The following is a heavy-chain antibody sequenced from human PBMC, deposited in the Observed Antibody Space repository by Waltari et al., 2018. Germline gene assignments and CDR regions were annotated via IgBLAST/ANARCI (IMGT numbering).Heavy chain of an antibody. V-gene: IGHV3-23*03. CDR2: IYRGGST. CDR3: AKEAYFYGSGSYLDY. CDR1: GFTFSNYA. J-gene: IGHJ4*02. D-gene: IGHD3-10*01. Sequence: EVQLLESGGGLVQPGGSLRLSCAASGFTFSNYAMSWVRQAPGKGLEWVAVIYRGGSTYYAESVKGRFTISRDNSKNTLNLQMNSLRAEDTAVYYCAKEAYFYGSGSYLDYWGQGTLVTVSS.